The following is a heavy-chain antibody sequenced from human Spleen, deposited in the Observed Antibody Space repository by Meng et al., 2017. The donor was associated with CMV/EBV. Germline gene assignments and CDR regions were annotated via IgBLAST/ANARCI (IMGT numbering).Heavy chain of an antibody. J-gene: IGHJ6*02. Sequence: GESLKISCAASGFTFSNYAMNWVRQAPGKGLEWVSISYSAGASSYYADSVEGRFTILRDDSANTLFLQMNSLRAEDTAVYYCAKDGHHCWSNSCQREYYSLGMDAWGQGTTVTVSS. CDR1: GFTFSNYA. D-gene: IGHD3-3*02. CDR2: SYSAGASS. CDR3: AKDGHHCWSNSCQREYYSLGMDA. V-gene: IGHV3-23*03.